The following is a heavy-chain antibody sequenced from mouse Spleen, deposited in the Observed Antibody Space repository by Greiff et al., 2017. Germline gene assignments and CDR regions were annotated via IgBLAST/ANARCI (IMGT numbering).Heavy chain of an antibody. D-gene: IGHD1-1*01. J-gene: IGHJ4*01. CDR1: GFSLTNYA. Sequence: VMLVESGPGLVAPSQSLSITCTVSGFSLTNYAVHWVRQSPGKGLEWLGVIWSDGSTDYNAAFISRLSISKDNSKSQVFFKMNSLQADDTAIYYCARNCARGDYYGSSPCAMDYWGQGTSVTVSS. V-gene: IGHV2-4-1*01. CDR3: ARNCARGDYYGSSPCAMDY. CDR2: IWSDGST.